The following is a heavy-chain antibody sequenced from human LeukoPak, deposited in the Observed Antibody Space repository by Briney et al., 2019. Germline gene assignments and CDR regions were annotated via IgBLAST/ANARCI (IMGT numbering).Heavy chain of an antibody. Sequence: PETLSLTCTVSGVSISSYYWSWIRQPPGKGLEWIGYIYYSENTNYNSSLKSRVTISEDTSKNQFSLNLTSVTAADTAVYYCAGGNFYDSSGHPYHFHYWGQGTLVTAPS. CDR3: AGGNFYDSSGHPYHFHY. CDR2: IYYSENT. J-gene: IGHJ4*02. D-gene: IGHD3-22*01. CDR1: GVSISSYY. V-gene: IGHV4-59*01.